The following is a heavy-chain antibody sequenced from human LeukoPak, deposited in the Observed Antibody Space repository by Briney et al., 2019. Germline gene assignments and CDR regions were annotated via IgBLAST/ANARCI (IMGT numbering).Heavy chain of an antibody. CDR1: GGSFSGYY. D-gene: IGHD5-24*01. Sequence: SETLSLTCAVYGGSFSGYYWSRIRQPPGKGLEWIGEINHSGSTNYNPSLKSRVTISVDTSKNQFSLKLSSVTAADTAVYYCARGTVEMATINWFDPWGQGTLVTVSS. CDR2: INHSGST. V-gene: IGHV4-34*01. CDR3: ARGTVEMATINWFDP. J-gene: IGHJ5*02.